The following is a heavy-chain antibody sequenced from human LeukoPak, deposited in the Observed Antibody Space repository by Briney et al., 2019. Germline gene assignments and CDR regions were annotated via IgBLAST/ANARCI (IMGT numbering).Heavy chain of an antibody. J-gene: IGHJ6*02. CDR3: ANGRSYYDILTGHTFDYYGMDV. CDR2: IRYDGSNK. CDR1: GFTFSSYG. D-gene: IGHD3-9*01. Sequence: GGSLRLSCAASGFTFSSYGMPWVRQAPGKGLEWVAFIRYDGSNKYYADSVMGRFTISRDNSKNTLYLQMNSLRAEDTAVYYCANGRSYYDILTGHTFDYYGMDVWGQGTTVTVSS. V-gene: IGHV3-30*02.